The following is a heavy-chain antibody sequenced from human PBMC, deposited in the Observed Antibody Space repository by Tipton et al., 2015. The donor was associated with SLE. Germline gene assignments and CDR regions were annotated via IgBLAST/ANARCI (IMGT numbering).Heavy chain of an antibody. J-gene: IGHJ4*02. Sequence: QLVQSGPEVKKPGASVRVSCKASGDSITTDSDYWGWIRQPPGKGLEWIGNIYYSGTTYYNSSLKSRVTISVDTSKNQFSLKLSSVTAADTAVYYCARLRENYDILTGYYDGSVFDYWGQGIQVTVSS. CDR3: ARLRENYDILTGYYDGSVFDY. CDR2: IYYSGTT. V-gene: IGHV4-39*07. CDR1: GDSITTDSDY. D-gene: IGHD3-9*01.